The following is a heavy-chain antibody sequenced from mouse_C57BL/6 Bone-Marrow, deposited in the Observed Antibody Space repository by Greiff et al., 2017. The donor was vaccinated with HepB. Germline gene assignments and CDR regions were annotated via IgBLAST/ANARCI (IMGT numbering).Heavy chain of an antibody. CDR2: IHPNSGST. J-gene: IGHJ1*03. CDR1: GYTFTSYW. V-gene: IGHV1-64*01. Sequence: VQLQQPGAELVKPGASVKLSCKASGYTFTSYWMHWVKQRPGQGLEWIGMIHPNSGSTNYNEKLKSKATLTVDKSSSPAYMQLISLTSEDSAVYYCANDYDPTGYFDVWGTGTTVTVSS. D-gene: IGHD2-4*01. CDR3: ANDYDPTGYFDV.